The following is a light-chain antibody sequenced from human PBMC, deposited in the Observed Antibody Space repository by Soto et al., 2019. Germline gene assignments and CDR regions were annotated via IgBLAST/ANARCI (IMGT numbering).Light chain of an antibody. V-gene: IGKV3-15*01. Sequence: EIVLPQSPATLSVFPGEKATLSCGASQSVSNNLAWYHQKPGQAPRPLIYGASTRATGVPARFSGSGSGTECTVTISSLQSEDSAICYCQQYSSWPFTFGPGTKVVIE. J-gene: IGKJ3*01. CDR3: QQYSSWPFT. CDR1: QSVSNN. CDR2: GAS.